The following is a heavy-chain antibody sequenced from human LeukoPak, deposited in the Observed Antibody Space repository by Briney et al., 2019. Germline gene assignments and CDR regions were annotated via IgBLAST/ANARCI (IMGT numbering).Heavy chain of an antibody. Sequence: SQTLSLTCAISGDSVSSNSVTWNWIRQSPSRGLEWLGRTYYRSTWYNDYAVSVRGRITVNPDTSKNQFSLHLNSVTPEDTDVYYCARRLTKYDCFDRWGQGILVTVSS. CDR2: TYYRSTWYN. CDR3: ARRLTKYDCFDR. D-gene: IGHD4-11*01. J-gene: IGHJ5*02. CDR1: GDSVSSNSVT. V-gene: IGHV6-1*01.